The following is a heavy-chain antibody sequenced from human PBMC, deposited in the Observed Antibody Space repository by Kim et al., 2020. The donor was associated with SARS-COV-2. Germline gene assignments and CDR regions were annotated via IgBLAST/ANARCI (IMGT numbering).Heavy chain of an antibody. CDR3: ARAGHWTAEWLVRRAFDAFDI. D-gene: IGHD6-19*01. J-gene: IGHJ3*02. CDR1: GGTFSSYA. CDR2: IIPIFGTA. V-gene: IGHV1-69*13. Sequence: SVKVSCKASGGTFSSYAISWVRQAPGQGLEWMGGIIPIFGTANYAQKFQGRVTITADESTSTAYMELSSLRSEDTAVYYCARAGHWTAEWLVRRAFDAFDIWGQGTMVTVSS.